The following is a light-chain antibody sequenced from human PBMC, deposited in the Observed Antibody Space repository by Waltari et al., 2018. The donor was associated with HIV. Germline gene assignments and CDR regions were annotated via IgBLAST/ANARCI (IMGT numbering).Light chain of an antibody. V-gene: IGLV1-47*01. Sequence: QSVLTQPPSASGTPGQRVTISCSGSSSNIGSYYVYWYQQLPGTAPNVRICRNSQRPAGVPDRFTGSKAGTSASLAISGLRSEDEADYYCAAWTDSLSGVVFGGGTKLSVL. CDR1: SSNIGSYY. CDR3: AAWTDSLSGVV. J-gene: IGLJ2*01. CDR2: RNS.